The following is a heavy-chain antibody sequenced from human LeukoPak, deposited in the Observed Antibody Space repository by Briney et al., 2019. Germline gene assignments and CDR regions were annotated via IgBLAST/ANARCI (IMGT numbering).Heavy chain of an antibody. D-gene: IGHD4-23*01. Sequence: GGSLRLSCAASGVTFSSYGMHWVRQAPGKGLEWVAVIWYDGSNKYYADSVKGRFTISRDNSKNTLYLQMNSLRAEDTAVYYCARAVVSGTGIKRYNWFDPWGQGTLVTVSS. CDR1: GVTFSSYG. V-gene: IGHV3-33*01. CDR2: IWYDGSNK. CDR3: ARAVVSGTGIKRYNWFDP. J-gene: IGHJ5*02.